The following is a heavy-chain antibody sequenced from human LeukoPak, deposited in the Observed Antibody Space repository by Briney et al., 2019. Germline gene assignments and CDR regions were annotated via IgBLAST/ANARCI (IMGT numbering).Heavy chain of an antibody. V-gene: IGHV4-59*08. CDR1: GGSISSYY. D-gene: IGHD5-12*01. CDR3: ARVGPYIEVDP. CDR2: IYYSGST. J-gene: IGHJ5*02. Sequence: PSETLSLTCTVSGGSISSYYWSWIRQPPGKGLEWIGYIYYSGSTNYNPSLKSRVTISVDTSKNQFSLQLSSLTASDTAVYYCARVGPYIEVDPWGQGTLVIVSS.